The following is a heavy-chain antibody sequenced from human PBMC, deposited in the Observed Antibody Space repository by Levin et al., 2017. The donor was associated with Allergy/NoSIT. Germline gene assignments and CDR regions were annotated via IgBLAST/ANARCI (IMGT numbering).Heavy chain of an antibody. V-gene: IGHV4-31*03. D-gene: IGHD2-2*01. J-gene: IGHJ4*02. CDR2: IYYSGST. CDR1: GGSISSGGYY. Sequence: SQTLSLTCTVSGGSISSGGYYWSWIRQHPGKGLEWIGYIYYSGSTYYNPSLKSRVTISVDTSKNQFSLKLSSVTAADTAVYYCARVKKGAVVPTILDYWGQGTLVTVSS. CDR3: ARVKKGAVVPTILDY.